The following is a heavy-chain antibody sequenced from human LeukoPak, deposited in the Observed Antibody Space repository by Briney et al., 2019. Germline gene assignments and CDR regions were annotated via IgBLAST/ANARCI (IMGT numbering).Heavy chain of an antibody. D-gene: IGHD6-13*01. CDR1: GYXFSSYW. CDR3: ASGIAAENSVAIEY. J-gene: IGHJ4*02. CDR2: INSGGSSA. V-gene: IGHV3-74*01. Sequence: PGGSLRLSCAASGYXFSSYWIYWVRQAPGKGQVWVSRINSGGSSAIYADSVKGRFTISRDNAKNTLYLQMNSLRAEDTAVYYCASGIAAENSVAIEYWGQGTLVTVSS.